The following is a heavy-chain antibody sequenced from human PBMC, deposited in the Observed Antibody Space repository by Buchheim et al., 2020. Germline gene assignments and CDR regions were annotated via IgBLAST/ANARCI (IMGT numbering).Heavy chain of an antibody. J-gene: IGHJ4*02. CDR2: ISSDGSNK. D-gene: IGHD3-22*01. Sequence: QVQLVESGGGVVQPGRSLRLSCAASGFTFSSYGMHWVRQAPGKGLEWVAVISSDGSNKYYADSVKGRFTISRDNSKNTLYLQMNSLRAEDTAVYYCAKDRGYYDSSGWPYWGQGTL. CDR1: GFTFSSYG. V-gene: IGHV3-30*18. CDR3: AKDRGYYDSSGWPY.